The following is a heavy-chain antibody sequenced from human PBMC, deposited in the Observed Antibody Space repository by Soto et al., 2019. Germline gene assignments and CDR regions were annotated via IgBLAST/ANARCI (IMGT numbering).Heavy chain of an antibody. CDR3: ARGVAANSYYYYGMDV. Sequence: QVQLVQSGAEVKKPGSSVKVSCKASGGTFSSYAISWVRQAPGQGLEWMGGVIPIFGTANYAQKFQGRVTITADKSTSTAYMELSSLRSEDTAVYYCARGVAANSYYYYGMDVWGQGTTVTVSS. CDR2: VIPIFGTA. D-gene: IGHD2-15*01. J-gene: IGHJ6*02. V-gene: IGHV1-69*06. CDR1: GGTFSSYA.